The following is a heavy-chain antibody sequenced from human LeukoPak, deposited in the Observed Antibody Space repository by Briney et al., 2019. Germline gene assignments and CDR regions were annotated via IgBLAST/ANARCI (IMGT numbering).Heavy chain of an antibody. V-gene: IGHV3-21*01. CDR1: GFTFSSYS. Sequence: GGSLRLSCAASGFTFSSYSMNWVRQAPGKGLEWVSSISSSSSYIYYADSVKGRFTTSRDNAKNSLYLQMNSLRAEDTAVYYCARATDYDFWSGYSPFDPWGQGTLVTVSS. J-gene: IGHJ5*02. CDR2: ISSSSSYI. CDR3: ARATDYDFWSGYSPFDP. D-gene: IGHD3-3*01.